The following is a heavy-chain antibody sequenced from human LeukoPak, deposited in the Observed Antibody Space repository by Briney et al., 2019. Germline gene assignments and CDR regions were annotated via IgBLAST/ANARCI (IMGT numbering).Heavy chain of an antibody. J-gene: IGHJ4*02. Sequence: GGSLRLSWAASGXTFSSYAMSWVRQAPGTGLEWVSGISCSGGTTYYADSVKGRFTISRDNSKNTLYLQMNSLRAEDTAVYYCARFVYSNYLAYWGQGTLVTVFS. V-gene: IGHV3-23*01. CDR1: GXTFSSYA. CDR2: ISCSGGTT. CDR3: ARFVYSNYLAY. D-gene: IGHD4-11*01.